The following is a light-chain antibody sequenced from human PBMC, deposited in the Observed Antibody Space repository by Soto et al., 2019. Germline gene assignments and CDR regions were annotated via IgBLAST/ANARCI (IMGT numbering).Light chain of an antibody. J-gene: IGLJ3*02. CDR3: AAWDDSLNGWV. V-gene: IGLV1-44*01. Sequence: VLTQPPSASGTPGQRVTISCSGSSSNIGSNTVNWYQQLPGTAPKLLIYSNNQRPSGVPDRFSGSKSGTSASLAISGLQPEDEADYYCAAWDDSLNGWVFGGGTKLTV. CDR1: SSNIGSNT. CDR2: SNN.